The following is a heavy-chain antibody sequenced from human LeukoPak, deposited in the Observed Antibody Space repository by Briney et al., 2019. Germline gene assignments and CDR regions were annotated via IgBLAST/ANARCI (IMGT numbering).Heavy chain of an antibody. CDR3: ATERGYSGYGLRGDFDY. CDR2: INPSSGST. CDR1: GYTFTSYY. D-gene: IGHD5-12*01. Sequence: AASVKVSCKASGYTFTSYYLHWGRQAPGQGLEWMGIINPSSGSTSYSQKFQGGVTMTRTTSTSTVYMELSSLRSEDTAVYYCATERGYSGYGLRGDFDYWGQGTLVTVSS. J-gene: IGHJ4*02. V-gene: IGHV1-46*01.